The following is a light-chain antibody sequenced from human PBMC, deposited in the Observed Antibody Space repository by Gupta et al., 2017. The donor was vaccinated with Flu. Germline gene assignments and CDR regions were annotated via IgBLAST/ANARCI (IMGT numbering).Light chain of an antibody. CDR2: DVT. Sequence: QSAPNPHRSVSGSPGQAVTICCTGTRDDVGGYNRVSWYEQRPGKAPNLFLYDVTKRPSGVPDRFSGSKSGNTASLTISGRQADDEADYYCSSHAGRVTWVFGTGTTVTVL. V-gene: IGLV2-11*01. CDR3: SSHAGRVTWV. CDR1: RDDVGGYNR. J-gene: IGLJ1*01.